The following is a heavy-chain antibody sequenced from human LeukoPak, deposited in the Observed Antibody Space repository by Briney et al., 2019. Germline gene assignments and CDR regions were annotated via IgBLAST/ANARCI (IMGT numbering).Heavy chain of an antibody. CDR3: ATTASRGPQSAEYFQY. V-gene: IGHV3-33*01. CDR1: GFTFSNYG. CDR2: IWCDGSNK. J-gene: IGHJ1*01. Sequence: PGRSLRLSCAASGFTFSNYGMHWVRQAPGKGLEWVAVIWCDGSNKYCSDSVKGRFTISRDNSKNTLYQQMNSLRVEDTAVYYCATTASRGPQSAEYFQYWGQGTLVTVSS.